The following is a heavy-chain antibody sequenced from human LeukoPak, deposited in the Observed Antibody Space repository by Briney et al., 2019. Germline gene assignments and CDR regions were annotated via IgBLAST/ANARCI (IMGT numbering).Heavy chain of an antibody. CDR1: GFTFSNYW. Sequence: GGSLRLSCAASGFTFSNYWMSWDRQAPGKGLEWVANIKVDGSEKYYLDSVKGRFTISRDNAKNSVYLQMNSLRTEDTAVYYCGRKTGVTGEAFDCWGQGTLVTVSS. J-gene: IGHJ4*02. CDR3: GRKTGVTGEAFDC. D-gene: IGHD7-27*01. V-gene: IGHV3-7*03. CDR2: IKVDGSEK.